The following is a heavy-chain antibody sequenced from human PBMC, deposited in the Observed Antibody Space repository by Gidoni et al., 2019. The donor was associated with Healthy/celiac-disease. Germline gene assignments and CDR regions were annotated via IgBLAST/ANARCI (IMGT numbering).Heavy chain of an antibody. CDR3: ARTSFWSGYSFVGYDY. CDR1: GGSISRSSYY. CDR2: IYYSGST. V-gene: IGHV4-39*01. D-gene: IGHD3-3*01. Sequence: QLQLQESGPGLVKPSETLSLTCTVSGGSISRSSYYWGWIRQPPGKGLEWIGSIYYSGSTYYNPSLKSRVTISVDTSKNQFSLKLSSVTAADTAVYYCARTSFWSGYSFVGYDYWGQGTLVTVSS. J-gene: IGHJ4*02.